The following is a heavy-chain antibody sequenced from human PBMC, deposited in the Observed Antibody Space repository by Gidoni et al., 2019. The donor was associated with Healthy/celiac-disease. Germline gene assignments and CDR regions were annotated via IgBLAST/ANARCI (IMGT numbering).Heavy chain of an antibody. V-gene: IGHV1-18*01. Sequence: QVQLVQSGAEAKKPGASVKVSCKASGYTSTSYGICWVRQAPGQGLEWMGWISAYNGNTNYAQKLQGRVTMTTDTSTSTAYMELRSLRSDDTAVYYCARDLPLVRGVIISLRRGRFDPWGQGTLVTVSS. CDR1: GYTSTSYG. J-gene: IGHJ5*02. CDR3: ARDLPLVRGVIISLRRGRFDP. D-gene: IGHD3-10*01. CDR2: ISAYNGNT.